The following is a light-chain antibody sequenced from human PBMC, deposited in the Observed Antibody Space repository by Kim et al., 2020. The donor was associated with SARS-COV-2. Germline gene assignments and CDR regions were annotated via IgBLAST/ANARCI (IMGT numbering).Light chain of an antibody. J-gene: IGLJ3*02. CDR1: SPRSYF. CDR2: GKN. V-gene: IGLV3-19*01. Sequence: LGQTVRITCQGDSPRSYFASWYQQKPGQAPVLVIYGKNNRPSGIPDRFSGSSSGNTASLTITGAQAEDEADYYCNSRDSSGNHLVFGGGTQLTVL. CDR3: NSRDSSGNHLV.